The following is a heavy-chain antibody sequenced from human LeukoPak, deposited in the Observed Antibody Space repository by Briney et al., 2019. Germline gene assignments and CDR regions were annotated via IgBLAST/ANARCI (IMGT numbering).Heavy chain of an antibody. Sequence: GGSLRFSCAASGFTFSSYGMHRVRQAPGKGLEWVAVISYDGSNKYYADSVKGRFTISRDNSKNTLYLQMNSLRGEDTAVYYCAKERGSTTWFDYWGQGTLVTVSS. V-gene: IGHV3-30*18. J-gene: IGHJ4*02. D-gene: IGHD1-26*01. CDR2: ISYDGSNK. CDR3: AKERGSTTWFDY. CDR1: GFTFSSYG.